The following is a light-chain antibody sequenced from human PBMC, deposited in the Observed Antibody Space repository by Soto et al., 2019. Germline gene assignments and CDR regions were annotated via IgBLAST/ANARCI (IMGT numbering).Light chain of an antibody. CDR2: DAS. V-gene: IGKV3-11*01. CDR3: QQRRNWQVT. J-gene: IGKJ5*01. Sequence: EIVLTQSPVTLSLSPGERATLSCRASQSVSTYLAWYQQKPGQAPRLLIYDASNKSTGIPGRFSGSGSGTDFTLTISSLEPEDFADYYCQQRRNWQVTFGQGTRLEIK. CDR1: QSVSTY.